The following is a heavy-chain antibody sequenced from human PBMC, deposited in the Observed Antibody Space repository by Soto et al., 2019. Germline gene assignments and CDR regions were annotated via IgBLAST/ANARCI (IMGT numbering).Heavy chain of an antibody. Sequence: QMQVVQSGPEVKTPGTSVKVSCKASGFTFSNSAVQWVRQARGTRLEWMGWIVVGAGNTNYAQELQGRLTIARDVSTNTAYMELRSVGSEDKAVYYCAAELYSGGRCCSFDIWGQGTMVTVSS. CDR1: GFTFSNSA. D-gene: IGHD2-15*01. CDR2: IVVGAGNT. J-gene: IGHJ3*02. V-gene: IGHV1-58*01. CDR3: AAELYSGGRCCSFDI.